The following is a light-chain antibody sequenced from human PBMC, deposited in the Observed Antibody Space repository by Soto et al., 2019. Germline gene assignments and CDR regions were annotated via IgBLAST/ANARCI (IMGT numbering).Light chain of an antibody. CDR1: QSISSW. Sequence: DIQMTQSPSTLSASVGDRVTITCRASQSISSWLAWYQQKPGKAPKLLIYDASSLESGVPSRFSGSGSGTEFTHTISSLQPDDFATYYCQQYNSYSITFGQGTRLE. J-gene: IGKJ5*01. CDR3: QQYNSYSIT. V-gene: IGKV1-5*01. CDR2: DAS.